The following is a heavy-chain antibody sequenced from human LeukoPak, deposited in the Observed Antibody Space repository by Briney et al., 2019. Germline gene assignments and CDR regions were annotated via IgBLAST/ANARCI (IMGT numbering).Heavy chain of an antibody. CDR1: GYTFTSYG. Sequence: PVASVKVSCKASGYTFTSYGISWVRQAPGQGLEWMGWISAYNGNTNYAQKLQGRVTMTTDTSTSTAYMELRSLRSDDTAVYYCARGGTPTSSSWYYYYYMDVWGKGTTVTVSS. J-gene: IGHJ6*03. CDR2: ISAYNGNT. CDR3: ARGGTPTSSSWYYYYYMDV. V-gene: IGHV1-18*01. D-gene: IGHD6-13*01.